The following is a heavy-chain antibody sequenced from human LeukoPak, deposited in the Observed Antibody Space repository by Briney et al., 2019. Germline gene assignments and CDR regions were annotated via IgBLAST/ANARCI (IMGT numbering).Heavy chain of an antibody. CDR3: ARYADPSLFDP. V-gene: IGHV3-7*01. CDR1: GFTFSSYW. D-gene: IGHD2-2*01. J-gene: IGHJ5*02. CDR2: IKQDGSEK. Sequence: GGSLRLSCAAPGFTFSSYWMSWVRQAPGKGLEWVANIKQDGSEKYYVDSVKGRFTISRDNAKNSLYLQMNSLRAEDTAVYYCARYADPSLFDPWGQGTLVTVSS.